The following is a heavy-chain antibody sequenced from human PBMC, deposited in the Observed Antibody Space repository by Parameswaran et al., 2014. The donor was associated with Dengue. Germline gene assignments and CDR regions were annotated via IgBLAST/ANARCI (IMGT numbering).Heavy chain of an antibody. D-gene: IGHD6-6*01. J-gene: IGHJ6*04. V-gene: IGHV1-18*01. CDR3: ARGYSSSSGDYYYGMDV. CDR2: ISAYNGNR. Sequence: SWVRQAPGQGLEWMGWISAYNGNRDYAQKLQGRVTMTTDTSTSTAYMELRSLRSDDTAIYYCARGYSSSSGDYYYGMDVWAKDHGHRLL.